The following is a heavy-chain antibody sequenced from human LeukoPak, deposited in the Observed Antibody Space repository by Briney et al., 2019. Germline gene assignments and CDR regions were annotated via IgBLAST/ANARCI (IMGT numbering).Heavy chain of an antibody. J-gene: IGHJ5*02. CDR1: GDSVSSNSAA. CDR3: ARAQYSSSWYVLGNWFDP. V-gene: IGHV6-1*01. D-gene: IGHD6-13*01. CDR2: TYYRSKWYN. Sequence: SQTLSLTCAISGDSVSSNSAAWNWIRQSPSRGLEWLGRTYYRSKWYNDYAVSVKSRITINPDTSKNQFSLQLNSVTPEDTAVYYCARAQYSSSWYVLGNWFDPWGQGTLVTVSS.